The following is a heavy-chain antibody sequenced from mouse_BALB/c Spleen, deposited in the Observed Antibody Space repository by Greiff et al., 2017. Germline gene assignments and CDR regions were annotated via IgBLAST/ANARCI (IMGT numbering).Heavy chain of an antibody. V-gene: IGHV5-15*02. J-gene: IGHJ4*01. CDR2: ISNLAYSI. Sequence: EVQVVESGGGLVQPGGSRKLSCAASGFTFSDYGMAWVRQAPGKGPEWVAFISNLAYSIYYADTVTGRFTISKENTKNTLYLEMSSLRSEDTAMYYCARSRYGAMDYWGQGTSVTVSS. CDR1: GFTFSDYG. CDR3: ARSRYGAMDY. D-gene: IGHD2-14*01.